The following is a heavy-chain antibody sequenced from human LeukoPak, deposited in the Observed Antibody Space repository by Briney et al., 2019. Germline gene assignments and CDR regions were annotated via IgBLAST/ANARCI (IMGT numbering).Heavy chain of an antibody. CDR3: ARVLRYCSGGNCYSGGLGYMDV. CDR2: ISRSGSTK. V-gene: IGHV3-11*01. CDR1: GFTFSDCN. D-gene: IGHD2-15*01. J-gene: IGHJ6*03. Sequence: PGGSLRLSCAASGFTFSDCNMRWIRQAPGKGLEWVSSISRSGSTKYYADSVKGRFTISRDNAKNSLFLQMHSLRAEDTAVYYCARVLRYCSGGNCYSGGLGYMDVWGKGTTVTISS.